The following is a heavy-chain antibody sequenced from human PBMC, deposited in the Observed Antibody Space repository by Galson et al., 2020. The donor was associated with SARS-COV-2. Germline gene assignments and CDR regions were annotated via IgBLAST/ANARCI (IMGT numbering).Heavy chain of an antibody. J-gene: IGHJ2*01. D-gene: IGHD2-15*01. V-gene: IGHV1-18*01. CDR3: ARPIAATANWYFDL. Sequence: ASVKVSCKASGYTFTSYGISWVRQAPGQGLEWMGWISAYNGNTNYAQKLQGRVTMTTDTSTSTAYMELRSLRSDDTAVYYCARPIAATANWYFDLWGRGTLVTVSS. CDR2: ISAYNGNT. CDR1: GYTFTSYG.